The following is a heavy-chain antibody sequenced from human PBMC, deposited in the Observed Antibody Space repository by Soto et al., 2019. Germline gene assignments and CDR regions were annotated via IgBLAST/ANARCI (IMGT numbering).Heavy chain of an antibody. CDR3: AAPICCHDAFDI. D-gene: IGHD2-15*01. J-gene: IGHJ3*02. CDR2: ISYDGSNK. CDR1: GFTFSSYA. V-gene: IGHV3-30-3*01. Sequence: QVQLVESGGGVVQPGRSLRLSCAASGFTFSSYAMHWVRQAPGKGLEWVAVISYDGSNKYYADSVKGRFTISRDNSKNTLYLQMNSLRAEDTAVYYCAAPICCHDAFDIWGQGTMVTVSS.